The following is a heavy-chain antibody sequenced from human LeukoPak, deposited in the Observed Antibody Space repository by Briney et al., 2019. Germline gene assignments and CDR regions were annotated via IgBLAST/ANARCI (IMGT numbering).Heavy chain of an antibody. D-gene: IGHD3-22*01. Sequence: ASVKVSCKASGYTFTGYYMHWVRQAHGQGLEWMGWINPNSGGTNYAQKFQGRVTMTRDTSISTAYMELSRLRSDDTAVYYCATPDYYDSSGYNRFDPWGQGTLVTVSS. J-gene: IGHJ5*02. CDR3: ATPDYYDSSGYNRFDP. CDR2: INPNSGGT. CDR1: GYTFTGYY. V-gene: IGHV1-2*02.